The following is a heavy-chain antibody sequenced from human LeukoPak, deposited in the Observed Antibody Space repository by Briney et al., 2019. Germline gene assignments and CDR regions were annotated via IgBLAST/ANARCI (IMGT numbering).Heavy chain of an antibody. CDR1: GFTFSSYG. CDR3: AKVGYRWELLKRAFDI. V-gene: IGHV3-30*02. CDR2: IRYDESNK. J-gene: IGHJ3*02. Sequence: PGGSLRLSCAASGFTFSSYGMHWVRQAPGKGLEWVAFIRYDESNKYYADSVKGRVTISRDNSNNTLYLQMNSLRAADTAVYYCAKVGYRWELLKRAFDIWGQGTMVTVSS. D-gene: IGHD1-26*01.